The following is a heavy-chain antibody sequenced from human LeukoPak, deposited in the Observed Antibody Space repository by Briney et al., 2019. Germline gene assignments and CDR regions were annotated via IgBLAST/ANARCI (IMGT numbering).Heavy chain of an antibody. Sequence: AAVKVSRKSSGGTFSRYAVSWVRQAPAQGLEWMGRIIPILGIANYAQKFQGRVTITADKSTSTAYMELSSLRSEDTAVYYCARGGPGRSYYYDSSGCWGQGTLVTVSS. D-gene: IGHD3-22*01. V-gene: IGHV1-69*04. CDR1: GGTFSRYA. J-gene: IGHJ4*02. CDR3: ARGGPGRSYYYDSSGC. CDR2: IIPILGIA.